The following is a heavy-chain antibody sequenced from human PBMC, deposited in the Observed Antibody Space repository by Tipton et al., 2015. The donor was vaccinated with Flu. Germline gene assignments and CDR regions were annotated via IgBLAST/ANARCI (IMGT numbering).Heavy chain of an antibody. Sequence: TLSLTCTVSGDSVNSDKSYGSWVRQPPAGGLAWIAFIQRSGAAHYNPSLKSRVTISRNTSRNRYYLKLDSVTAADTAMYFCAGRRGEWRDIDYWGQGTLVTVSS. V-gene: IGHV4-61*01. D-gene: IGHD3-3*01. CDR3: AGRRGEWRDIDY. J-gene: IGHJ4*02. CDR2: IQRSGAA. CDR1: GDSVNSDKSY.